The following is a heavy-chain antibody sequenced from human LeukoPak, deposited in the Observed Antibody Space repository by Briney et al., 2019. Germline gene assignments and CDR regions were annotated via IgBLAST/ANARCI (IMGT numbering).Heavy chain of an antibody. CDR1: GYSFPSYW. CDR3: ARRGDMYIAVAGPFDY. V-gene: IGHV5-51*01. J-gene: IGHJ4*02. Sequence: GESLKISCKGYGYSFPSYWIGWVRQIPGKGLEWMGIIYPGDSDTRYSPSFQGQVTISADKSISTAYLQWNSLKASDTAMYYCARRGDMYIAVAGPFDYWGQGTLVTVSS. D-gene: IGHD6-19*01. CDR2: IYPGDSDT.